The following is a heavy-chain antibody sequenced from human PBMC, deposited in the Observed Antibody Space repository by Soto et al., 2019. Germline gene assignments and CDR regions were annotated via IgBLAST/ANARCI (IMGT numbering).Heavy chain of an antibody. V-gene: IGHV4-39*01. CDR2: IYYSGST. J-gene: IGHJ6*02. CDR3: ARVGGDLYYYGMDV. CDR1: GGSISSSSYY. D-gene: IGHD2-21*02. Sequence: SETLSLTCTVSGGSISSSSYYWGWIRQPPGKGLEWIGSIYYSGSTYYNPSLKSRVTISVDTSKNQFSLKLSSVTAADTAVYYCARVGGDLYYYGMDVWGQGTTVTVSS.